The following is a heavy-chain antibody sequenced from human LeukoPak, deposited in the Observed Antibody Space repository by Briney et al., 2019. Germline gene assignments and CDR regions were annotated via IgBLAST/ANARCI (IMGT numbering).Heavy chain of an antibody. D-gene: IGHD6-13*01. CDR3: ARDHAAAAGYFDY. CDR1: GGSISSYY. CDR2: IYYSGST. J-gene: IGHJ4*02. Sequence: SSETLSLTCTVSGGSISSYYWSWIRQPPGKGLEWIGYIYYSGSTNYNPSLKSRVTISVDTSKNQFSLKLSSVTAADTAVYYCARDHAAAAGYFDYWGQGTLVTVSS. V-gene: IGHV4-59*01.